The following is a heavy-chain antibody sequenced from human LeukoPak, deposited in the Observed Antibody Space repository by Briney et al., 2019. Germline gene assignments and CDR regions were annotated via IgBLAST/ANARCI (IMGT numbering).Heavy chain of an antibody. Sequence: SQTLSLTCAISGDSVSSNSAAWNWIRQSPSRGLEWLGRTYYRSKWYNDYAVSVKSRITINPDTSKNQFSLKLNSVTAADTAVYYCARASRQSSSWLFDSWGQGTLVIVSS. V-gene: IGHV6-1*01. D-gene: IGHD6-13*01. J-gene: IGHJ4*02. CDR2: TYYRSKWYN. CDR3: ARASRQSSSWLFDS. CDR1: GDSVSSNSAA.